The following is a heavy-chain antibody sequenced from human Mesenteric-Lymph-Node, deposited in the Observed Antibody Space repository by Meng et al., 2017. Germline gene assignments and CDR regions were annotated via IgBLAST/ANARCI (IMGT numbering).Heavy chain of an antibody. CDR2: VSSNSAYI. CDR3: ARVGQYGSGTYWPY. CDR1: GFTFSSYS. V-gene: IGHV3-21*01. J-gene: IGHJ4*02. Sequence: GGSLRLSCAASGFTFSSYSMNWVRQAPGKGLEWVSLVSSNSAYIYYADSVKGRFTISRDNAKNSLYLEMNSLRAEDTAVYYCARVGQYGSGTYWPYWGQGTLVTVSS. D-gene: IGHD3-10*01.